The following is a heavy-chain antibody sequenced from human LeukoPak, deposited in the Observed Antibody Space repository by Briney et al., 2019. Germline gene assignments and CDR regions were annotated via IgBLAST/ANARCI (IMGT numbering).Heavy chain of an antibody. V-gene: IGHV3-11*01. CDR2: ISNSGSTI. Sequence: PGGSLRLSCAASGFTFSDYYMSWIRQAPGRGLEWLSYISNSGSTIYYADSVKGRFTISRDNAKNSLYLQMNSLRAEDTAVYYCARAYDSSGYYADYWGQGTLVTVSS. D-gene: IGHD3-22*01. CDR3: ARAYDSSGYYADY. CDR1: GFTFSDYY. J-gene: IGHJ4*02.